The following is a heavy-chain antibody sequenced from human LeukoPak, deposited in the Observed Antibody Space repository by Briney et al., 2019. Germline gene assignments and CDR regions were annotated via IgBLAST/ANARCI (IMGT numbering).Heavy chain of an antibody. V-gene: IGHV1-24*01. CDR3: ATVPYSSSSPGYFQH. CDR1: GYTLTELS. J-gene: IGHJ1*01. D-gene: IGHD6-6*01. CDR2: FDPEDGET. Sequence: ASVKVSCKVSGYTLTELSMHWVRQAPGKGLEWMGGFDPEDGETIYAQKFQGRVTMTEDTSTDTAYMELSSLRSEDTAVYYCATVPYSSSSPGYFQHWGQGTLVTVSS.